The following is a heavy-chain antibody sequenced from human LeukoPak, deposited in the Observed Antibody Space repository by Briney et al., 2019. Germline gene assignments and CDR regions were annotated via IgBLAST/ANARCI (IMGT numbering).Heavy chain of an antibody. Sequence: SETLSLTCTVSGGSISSYYWSWIRQPPGKGLEWIGYIYHSGSTNYNPSLKSRVTISVDTSKNQFSLKLSSVTAVDTAVYYCARDRGAYCGGDCYSEGYYFDYWGQGTLVTVSS. V-gene: IGHV4-59*01. CDR3: ARDRGAYCGGDCYSEGYYFDY. D-gene: IGHD2-21*02. CDR2: IYHSGST. J-gene: IGHJ4*02. CDR1: GGSISSYY.